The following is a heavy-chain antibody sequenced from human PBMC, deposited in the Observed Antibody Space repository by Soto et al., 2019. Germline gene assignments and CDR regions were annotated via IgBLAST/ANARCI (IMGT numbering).Heavy chain of an antibody. CDR3: ARISGGSPDF. J-gene: IGHJ4*02. CDR2: IYISGTT. V-gene: IGHV4-4*07. CDR1: GGSMNAHF. D-gene: IGHD2-15*01. Sequence: PSETLSLTCTVSGGSMNAHFWSWIRQSAGKGLEWIGHIYISGTTMYNPSLKSRVTMSVDPPKNQLSLKLTSVTAADTAVYYCARISGGSPDFWGQGTLVTVSS.